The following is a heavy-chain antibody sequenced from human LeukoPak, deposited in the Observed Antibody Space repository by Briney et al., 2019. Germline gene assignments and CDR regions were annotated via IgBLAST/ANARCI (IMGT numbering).Heavy chain of an antibody. D-gene: IGHD2-15*01. CDR1: GYSFTSYW. CDR3: ARQSTLLCSGGSCYSWAVAASDAFDI. V-gene: IGHV5-51*01. J-gene: IGHJ3*02. CDR2: IYPGDSDT. Sequence: AGESLKISCKGSGYSFTSYWIGWVRQMPGKGLEWMGIIYPGDSDTRYSPSFQGQVTISADKSISTAYLQWSSLKASDTAMYYCARQSTLLCSGGSCYSWAVAASDAFDIWGQGTMVTVSS.